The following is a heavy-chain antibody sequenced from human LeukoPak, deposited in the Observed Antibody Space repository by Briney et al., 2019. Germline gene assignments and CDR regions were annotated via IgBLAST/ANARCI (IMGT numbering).Heavy chain of an antibody. CDR1: GYTFTSYY. CDR2: INPSGGST. J-gene: IGHJ6*03. CDR3: ASGYYGSGSYYTVGYYYYYMDV. Sequence: ASVKVSCKASGYTFTSYYMHWVRQAPGQGLEWMGIINPSGGSTSYAQKFQGRVTMTRDMSTSTVYMELSSLRSEDTAVYYCASGYYGSGSYYTVGYYYYYMDVWGKGTTVTVSS. D-gene: IGHD3-10*01. V-gene: IGHV1-46*01.